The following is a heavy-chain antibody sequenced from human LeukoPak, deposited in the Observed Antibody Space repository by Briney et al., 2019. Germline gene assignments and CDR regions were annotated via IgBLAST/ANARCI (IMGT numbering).Heavy chain of an antibody. J-gene: IGHJ4*02. CDR1: GVTFSCYA. CDR2: ISGSGGST. Sequence: GGSLRLSCAASGVTFSCYAMSWVRQAPGKGLEWVSAISGSGGSTYYADSVKGRFTISRDNSKNTLYLQMNSLRAEDTAVYYCAKSSFPTPFDYWGQGTLVTVSS. V-gene: IGHV3-23*01. CDR3: AKSSFPTPFDY.